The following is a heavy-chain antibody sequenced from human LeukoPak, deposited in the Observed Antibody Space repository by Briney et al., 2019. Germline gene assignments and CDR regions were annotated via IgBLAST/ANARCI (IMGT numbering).Heavy chain of an antibody. CDR2: ISGSGGST. J-gene: IGHJ4*02. V-gene: IGHV3-23*01. CDR3: ARAAYYDSRGNYYDSKIFDC. D-gene: IGHD3-22*01. CDR1: GFTFSSYA. Sequence: GGSLRLSCAASGFTFSSYAMSWVRQAPGKGLEWASAISGSGGSTYYADSVKGRFTISRDNSKNSLYLQMNSLRAEDTAMYYCARAAYYDSRGNYYDSKIFDCWGQGTLVTVSS.